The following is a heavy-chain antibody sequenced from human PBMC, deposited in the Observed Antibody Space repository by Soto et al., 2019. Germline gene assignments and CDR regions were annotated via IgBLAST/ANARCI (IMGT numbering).Heavy chain of an antibody. CDR1: GGSISNYY. Sequence: QVQLQESGPGLVKPSETLSLTCTVSGGSISNYYWSWIRQPPGKGLEWIGCIFYSGSTNYSPSLXSXVXSSXDTSKNQFALALSSVTAADTAVYYCARDGKVSGSATHWFDPWGQGTLVTVSS. D-gene: IGHD1-26*01. CDR2: IFYSGST. CDR3: ARDGKVSGSATHWFDP. J-gene: IGHJ5*02. V-gene: IGHV4-59*01.